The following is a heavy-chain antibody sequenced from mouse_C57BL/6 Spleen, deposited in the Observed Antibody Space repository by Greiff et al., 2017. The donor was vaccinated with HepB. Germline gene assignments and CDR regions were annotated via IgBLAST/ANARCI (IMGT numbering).Heavy chain of an antibody. CDR3: ARISPITTVVGRAMDY. CDR2: IYPGSGST. CDR1: GYTFTSYW. V-gene: IGHV1-55*01. J-gene: IGHJ4*01. Sequence: VQLQQPGAELVKPGASVKMSCKASGYTFTSYWITWVKQRPGQGLEWIGDIYPGSGSTNYNEKFKSKATLTVDTSSSTAYMQLSSLTSEDSAVYYCARISPITTVVGRAMDYWGQGTSVTVSS. D-gene: IGHD1-1*01.